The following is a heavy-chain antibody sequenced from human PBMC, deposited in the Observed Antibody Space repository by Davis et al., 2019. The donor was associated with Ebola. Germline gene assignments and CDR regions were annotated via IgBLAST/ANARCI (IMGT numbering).Heavy chain of an antibody. J-gene: IGHJ4*02. D-gene: IGHD3-10*01. V-gene: IGHV1-69*04. CDR3: ARESRGLLWFGDFDY. CDR2: IIPILGIA. CDR1: GGTFSSYA. Sequence: SVKVSCKASGGTFSSYAISWVRQAPGQGLEWMGRIIPILGIANYAQKFQGRVTITADKSTSTAYMELSSLRSEDTAVYYCARESRGLLWFGDFDYWGQGTLVTVSS.